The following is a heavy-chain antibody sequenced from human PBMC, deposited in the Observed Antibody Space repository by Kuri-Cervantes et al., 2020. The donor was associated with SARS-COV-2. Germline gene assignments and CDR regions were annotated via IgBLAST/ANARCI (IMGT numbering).Heavy chain of an antibody. CDR1: GDSISSSAYY. CDR2: IYYSGST. D-gene: IGHD3-22*01. Sequence: SETLSLTCSVSGDSISSSAYYWGWIRQPPGKGLEWIGNIYYSGSTNYNPSLKSRVTISVDTSKNQFSLKLSSVTAADTAVYYCARVSEGGYYYDSSGYLLYYFDYWGQGTLVTVSS. V-gene: IGHV4-39*07. CDR3: ARVSEGGYYYDSSGYLLYYFDY. J-gene: IGHJ4*01.